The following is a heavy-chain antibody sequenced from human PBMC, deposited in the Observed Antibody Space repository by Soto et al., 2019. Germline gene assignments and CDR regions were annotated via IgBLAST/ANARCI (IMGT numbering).Heavy chain of an antibody. CDR3: ARATLYGYDS. V-gene: IGHV3-74*01. Sequence: PGGSLRLSCATSGFTFKSYWMHWVRQAPGKGLVWVSGINSDGSATIYADSVKGRFTISRDNAKNSLYLQMSSLRDEDTAVYYCARATLYGYDSWGQRTLVTFSS. CDR1: GFTFKSYW. J-gene: IGHJ4*02. D-gene: IGHD4-17*01. CDR2: INSDGSAT.